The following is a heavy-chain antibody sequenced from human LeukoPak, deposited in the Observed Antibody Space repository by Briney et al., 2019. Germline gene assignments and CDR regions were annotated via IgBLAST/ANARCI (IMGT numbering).Heavy chain of an antibody. D-gene: IGHD6-25*01. J-gene: IGHJ4*02. Sequence: SETLSLTCTVSGGSISSSSYYWGWIRQPPGKGLEWIGEIYHSGSTNYNPSLKSRVTISVDKSKNQFSLKLSSVTAADTAVYYCARSAATVRRPPIDYWGQGTLVTVSS. V-gene: IGHV4-39*07. CDR3: ARSAATVRRPPIDY. CDR1: GGSISSSSYY. CDR2: IYHSGST.